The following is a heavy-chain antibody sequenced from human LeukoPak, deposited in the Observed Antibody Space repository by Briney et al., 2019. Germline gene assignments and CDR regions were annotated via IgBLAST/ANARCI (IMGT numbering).Heavy chain of an antibody. D-gene: IGHD3-22*01. CDR1: GFTFSNYE. J-gene: IGHJ6*02. CDR2: IRSKAYGGTT. CDR3: ARDRPTYYYDSSDYNYYYGMDV. V-gene: IGHV3-49*04. Sequence: PGGSLRLSCAASGFTFSNYEMNWVRQAPGKGLEWVGFIRSKAYGGTTEYAASVKGRFTIARDDSKSIAYLQMNSLKTEDTAVYYCARDRPTYYYDSSDYNYYYGMDVWGQGTTVTVSS.